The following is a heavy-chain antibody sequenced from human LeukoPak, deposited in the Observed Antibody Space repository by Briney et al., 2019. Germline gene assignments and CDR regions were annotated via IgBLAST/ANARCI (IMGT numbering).Heavy chain of an antibody. Sequence: GGSLRLSCAGSGFTFSSYSMNWVRQAPGKGLEWVSYISSSGSTIYYADSVKGRFTISRDNAKNSLYLQMNSLRAEDTAVYYCARDPYPPYFDYWGQGTLVTVSS. V-gene: IGHV3-48*04. J-gene: IGHJ4*02. CDR1: GFTFSSYS. CDR2: ISSSGSTI. CDR3: ARDPYPPYFDY.